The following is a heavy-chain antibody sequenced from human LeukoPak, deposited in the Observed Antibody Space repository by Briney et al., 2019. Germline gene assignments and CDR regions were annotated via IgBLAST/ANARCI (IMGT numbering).Heavy chain of an antibody. D-gene: IGHD2/OR15-2a*01. CDR2: ISSSSSTI. Sequence: PGGSLRLSCAASRFTFSSYSMNWVRQAPGKGLEWVSYISSSSSTIYYADSVKGRFTVSRDNAKNSLYLQMNSLRAEDTALYYCARDFLRGAFDIWGQGTMVTVSS. CDR1: RFTFSSYS. V-gene: IGHV3-48*04. J-gene: IGHJ3*02. CDR3: ARDFLRGAFDI.